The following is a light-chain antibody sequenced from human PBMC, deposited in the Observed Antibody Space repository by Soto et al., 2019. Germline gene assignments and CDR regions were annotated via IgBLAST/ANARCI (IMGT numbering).Light chain of an antibody. CDR2: GAS. Sequence: EIGLTQSPGTLSLSPGERATLSCRASQSISSGGLAWYQQKPGQAPRLLIYGASSRATGIPDRFSGRGSGTDFTLTINTLEPEDFAVYFCQQYDRSPETFGPGTKVDIK. V-gene: IGKV3-20*01. J-gene: IGKJ3*01. CDR3: QQYDRSPET. CDR1: QSISSGG.